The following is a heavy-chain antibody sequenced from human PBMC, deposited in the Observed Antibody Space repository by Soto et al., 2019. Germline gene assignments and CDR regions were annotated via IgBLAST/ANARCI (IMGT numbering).Heavy chain of an antibody. CDR1: GGSISSNY. J-gene: IGHJ4*02. CDR2: VYYSGGT. CDR3: ARGVLVEGTSSPDMFDY. V-gene: IGHV4-59*01. D-gene: IGHD6-6*01. Sequence: SETLSLTCTVSGGSISSNYWSWIRQPPGKGPEWIGYVYYSGGTNYNPSLKGRVTILLDAPKNQFSLKLSSVIAADTAVYYCARGVLVEGTSSPDMFDYWGQGTQVTVSS.